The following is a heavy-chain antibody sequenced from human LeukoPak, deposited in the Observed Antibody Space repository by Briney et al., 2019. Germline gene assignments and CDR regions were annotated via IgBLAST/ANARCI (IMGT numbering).Heavy chain of an antibody. CDR1: GYTFTSYA. CDR2: INAGNGNT. D-gene: IGHD1-26*01. J-gene: IGHJ4*02. CDR3: ARDLKSGSYDIGY. V-gene: IGHV1-3*01. Sequence: GASVKVSCKASGYTFTSYAMHWVRQAPGQRLEGMGWINAGNGNTKYSQKFQGRVTITRDTSASTAYMELSSLRAEDTAVYYCARDLKSGSYDIGYWGQGTLVTVSS.